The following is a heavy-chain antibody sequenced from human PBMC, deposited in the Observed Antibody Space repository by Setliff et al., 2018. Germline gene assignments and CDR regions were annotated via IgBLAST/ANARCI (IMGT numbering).Heavy chain of an antibody. CDR3: VRAPRLAWILPTFDY. J-gene: IGHJ4*02. CDR2: ISAYTGKA. Sequence: ASVKVSCKAAGYTFVSYGLSWVRQAPGQGLEWMGWISAYTGKADYAQNFQGRVTMTTDTSTSTAYMELRSLRYDDTAVYYCVRAPRLAWILPTFDYWGQGTPVTVSS. CDR1: GYTFVSYG. V-gene: IGHV1-18*01. D-gene: IGHD5-18*01.